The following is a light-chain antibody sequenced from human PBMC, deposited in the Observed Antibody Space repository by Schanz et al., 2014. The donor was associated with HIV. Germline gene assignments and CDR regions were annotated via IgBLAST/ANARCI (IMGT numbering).Light chain of an antibody. Sequence: DIHMTQSTSTLSASEGDRVTITCRASQSISTWLAWYQQKPGKAPKVLIYKASSLETGVPSRFSGSGSGTDFTLTISSLQPEDFATYYCLQRNAFVGGTKVEIK. CDR2: KAS. J-gene: IGKJ4*01. V-gene: IGKV1-5*03. CDR3: LQRNA. CDR1: QSISTW.